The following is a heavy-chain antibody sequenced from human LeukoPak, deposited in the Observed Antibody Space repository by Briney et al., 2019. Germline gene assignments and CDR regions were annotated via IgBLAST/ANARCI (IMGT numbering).Heavy chain of an antibody. J-gene: IGHJ5*02. V-gene: IGHV3-23*01. CDR1: GFTFSSYS. D-gene: IGHD3-22*01. CDR2: ISGSGGST. CDR3: AKGSYYYDIPNWFDP. Sequence: GGSLRLSCAASGFTFSSYSMNWVRQAPGKGLEWVSAISGSGGSTYYADSVKGRFTISRDNSKNTLYLQMNSLRAEDTAVYYCAKGSYYYDIPNWFDPWGQGTLVTVSS.